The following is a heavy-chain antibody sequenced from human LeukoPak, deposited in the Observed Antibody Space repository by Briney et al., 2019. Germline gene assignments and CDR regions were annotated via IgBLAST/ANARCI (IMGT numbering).Heavy chain of an antibody. CDR3: ARHGSGWSFDY. CDR1: GGSINTYY. Sequence: SETLSLTCTVSGGSINTYYWGWIRQSTGKGLEWIGYIYSSGTTNYNPSLKSRVTMSIDTSENQFSLKLSSVTAADTALYYCARHGSGWSFDYWGRGALVTVSS. CDR2: IYSSGTT. V-gene: IGHV4-59*08. D-gene: IGHD6-19*01. J-gene: IGHJ4*02.